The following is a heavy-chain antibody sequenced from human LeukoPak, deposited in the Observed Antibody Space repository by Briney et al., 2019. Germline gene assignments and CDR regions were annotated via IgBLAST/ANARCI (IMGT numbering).Heavy chain of an antibody. Sequence: ASVKVSCKASGYTFSAFYIHWVRQAPGRGLEWVGWINPNSGGTNYAQKFQGRVTMTRDKSSNTAYMELSSLTSDDTAVFYCARVFSNYANTAEYFQHWGQGTLVTVSS. V-gene: IGHV1-2*02. J-gene: IGHJ1*01. D-gene: IGHD4-11*01. CDR1: GYTFSAFY. CDR3: ARVFSNYANTAEYFQH. CDR2: INPNSGGT.